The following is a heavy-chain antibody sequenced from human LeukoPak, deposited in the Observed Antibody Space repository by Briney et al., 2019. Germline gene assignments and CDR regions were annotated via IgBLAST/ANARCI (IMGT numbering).Heavy chain of an antibody. CDR3: ARPPIGEYYFDY. V-gene: IGHV4-39*01. J-gene: IGHJ4*02. D-gene: IGHD4-17*01. CDR2: IYYSGST. Sequence: PSETLSLTCTVSGGSISSSSYYWGWIRQPPGKGLEWIGSIYYSGSTYYNPSLKSRVTISVDTSKNQFSLKLSSVTAADTAVYYCARPPIGEYYFDYWGQGTLVNVSS. CDR1: GGSISSSSYY.